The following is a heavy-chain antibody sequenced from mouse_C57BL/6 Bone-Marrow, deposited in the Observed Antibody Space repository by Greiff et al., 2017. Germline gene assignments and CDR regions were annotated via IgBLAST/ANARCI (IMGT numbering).Heavy chain of an antibody. CDR1: GSPFSDYG. J-gene: IGHJ1*03. CDR2: ISNLAYII. CDR3: AVGEDGGYFAV. Sequence: DVHLVGSGGGLGQPGGSLKLSCAASGSPFSDYGMAWVRQAPSKGCGWVAFISNLAYIIYYADTVTGRFTISRENAKNTLYQEMSSLRSEDTAMYYCAVGEDGGYFAVWGTGTTVTVSS. V-gene: IGHV5-15*01. D-gene: IGHD3-3*01.